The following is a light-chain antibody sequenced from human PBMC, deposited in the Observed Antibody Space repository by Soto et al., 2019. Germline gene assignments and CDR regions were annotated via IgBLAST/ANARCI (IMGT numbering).Light chain of an antibody. V-gene: IGLV2-14*01. CDR3: SSYTTSSTPVL. Sequence: QSALTQPASVSGSPGQSITISCTGTSSDFGFYNYVSWYQHHPGKAPKLMIYVVSNRPSGVSYRFSGSKSGNTASLTISGLQAEDEAVYYCSSYTTSSTPVLFGGGTKVTVL. CDR2: VVS. J-gene: IGLJ2*01. CDR1: SSDFGFYNY.